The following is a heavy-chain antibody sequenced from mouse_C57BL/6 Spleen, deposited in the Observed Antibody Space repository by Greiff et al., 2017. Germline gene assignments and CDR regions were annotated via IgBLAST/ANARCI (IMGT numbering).Heavy chain of an antibody. D-gene: IGHD2-1*01. Sequence: VQLQQPGTELVKPGASVKLSCTASGYTFTSYCMHWVKQRPGQGLEWIGNINPSNGGTNYNEKFKSKATLTVAKSSSTAYMQLSSLTSEDSAVYYCARRVYYGNPYYFDYWGQGTTLTVSS. CDR1: GYTFTSYC. J-gene: IGHJ2*01. CDR2: INPSNGGT. V-gene: IGHV1-53*01. CDR3: ARRVYYGNPYYFDY.